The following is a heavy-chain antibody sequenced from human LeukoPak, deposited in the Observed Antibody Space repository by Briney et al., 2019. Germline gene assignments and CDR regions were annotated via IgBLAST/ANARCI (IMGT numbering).Heavy chain of an antibody. J-gene: IGHJ4*02. V-gene: IGHV3-74*01. CDR3: ARGYSSSWYRKYYFDY. CDR2: ISDEGSHT. Sequence: GGSLRLSCAASGFTFSRYWMHWVRQALGKGLVWVSRISDEGSHTFYADSVKGRFAMSRDNARNTLYLQMNSLRVEDTAVYYCARGYSSSWYRKYYFDYWGQGTLVTVSS. D-gene: IGHD6-13*01. CDR1: GFTFSRYW.